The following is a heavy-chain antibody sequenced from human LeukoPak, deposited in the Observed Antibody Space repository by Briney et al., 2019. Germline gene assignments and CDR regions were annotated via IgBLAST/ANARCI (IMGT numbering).Heavy chain of an antibody. CDR1: GGSFSGYY. Sequence: PSETLSLTCAVYGGSFSGYYWSWIRRPPGKGLEWIGYIYYSGSTYYNPSLKSRVTISVDTSKNQFSLKLSSVTAADTAVYYCARALGDYDFWSGTPTYDAFDIWGQGTMVTVSS. J-gene: IGHJ3*02. CDR3: ARALGDYDFWSGTPTYDAFDI. V-gene: IGHV4-30-4*08. CDR2: IYYSGST. D-gene: IGHD3-3*01.